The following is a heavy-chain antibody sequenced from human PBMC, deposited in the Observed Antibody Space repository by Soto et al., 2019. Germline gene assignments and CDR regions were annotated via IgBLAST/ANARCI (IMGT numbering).Heavy chain of an antibody. CDR2: ISYDGNNK. Sequence: QVQLVESGGGVVQPGRSLRLSCAASGFTFSNYAMYWVRQAPGKGLEWVAVISYDGNNKYYADSVKGRFTISRDTSKNTLYLQMNRLRAEDTAVYYCARAGCDGGTCYTLVGLRYGMDVWGQGTTVTVSS. CDR1: GFTFSNYA. D-gene: IGHD2-15*01. CDR3: ARAGCDGGTCYTLVGLRYGMDV. J-gene: IGHJ6*02. V-gene: IGHV3-30-3*01.